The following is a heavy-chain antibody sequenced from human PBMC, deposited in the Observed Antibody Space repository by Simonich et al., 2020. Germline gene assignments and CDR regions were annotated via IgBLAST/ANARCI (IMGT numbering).Heavy chain of an antibody. V-gene: IGHV1-18*01. CDR1: GYTFTSYG. CDR3: ARSTTGTTAFDI. CDR2: ISAYTGNT. J-gene: IGHJ3*02. D-gene: IGHD1-1*01. Sequence: QVQLVQSGAEVKKPGASAKVSCTASGYTFTSYGISWVRQAPGQGLEWMGWISAYTGNTNYAQKLQGRVTMTTDTSTSTAYMELMSRRSDDTAVYYCARSTTGTTAFDIWGQGTMVTVSS.